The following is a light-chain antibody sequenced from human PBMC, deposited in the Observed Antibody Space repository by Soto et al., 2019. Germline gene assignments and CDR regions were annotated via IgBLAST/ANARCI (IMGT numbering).Light chain of an antibody. CDR1: QSISNNY. CDR2: GAS. V-gene: IGKV3-20*01. J-gene: IGKJ5*01. CDR3: QQYGSSPLIS. Sequence: EIVLTQSPGTLSLSPGERATLSCRTSQSISNNYLAWYQQKPGQAPRLLIYGASRRAIGIPDRFSGSGSGTDFILTISGLEPEDFAVYYCQQYGSSPLISFGQGTRLEIK.